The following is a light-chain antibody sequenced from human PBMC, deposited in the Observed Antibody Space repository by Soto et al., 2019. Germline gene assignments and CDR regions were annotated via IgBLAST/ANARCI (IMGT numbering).Light chain of an antibody. CDR3: QSYDSSLSVV. CDR1: SSNIGAGYD. V-gene: IGLV1-40*01. Sequence: QSVLTQPPSVSGAPGQRVTISCTGSSSNIGAGYDVHWYQQLPGTAPHLLIYGNSKRPSGVPDRFSGSKSGTSASLAITGLQAEYEADYYCQSYDSSLSVVFGGGTKLTVL. J-gene: IGLJ2*01. CDR2: GNS.